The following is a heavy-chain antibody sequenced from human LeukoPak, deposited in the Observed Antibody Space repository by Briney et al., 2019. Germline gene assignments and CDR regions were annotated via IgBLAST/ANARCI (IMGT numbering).Heavy chain of an antibody. D-gene: IGHD6-19*01. CDR2: IYYSGST. J-gene: IGHJ5*02. CDR3: ARDGGSSGWFNWFDP. V-gene: IGHV4-39*07. CDR1: GGSISSSSYY. Sequence: SETLSLTCTVPGGSISSSSYYWGWIRQPPGKGLEWIGSIYYSGSTYYNPSLKSRVTISVDTSKNQFSLKLSSVTAADTAVYYCARDGGSSGWFNWFDPWGQGTLVTVSS.